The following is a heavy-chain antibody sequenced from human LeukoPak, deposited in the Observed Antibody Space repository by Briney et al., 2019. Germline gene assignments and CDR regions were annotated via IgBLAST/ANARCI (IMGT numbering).Heavy chain of an antibody. CDR3: ARELGTYYYDSSGYYAHFDY. D-gene: IGHD3-22*01. V-gene: IGHV1-69*05. CDR2: IIPIFGTA. Sequence: SVKVSCKASGGTFSSYAISWVRQAPGQGLEWMGRIIPIFGTANYAQKFQGRVTITTDESTSTACMELSSLRSEDTAVYYCARELGTYYYDSSGYYAHFDYWGQGTLVTVSS. J-gene: IGHJ4*02. CDR1: GGTFSSYA.